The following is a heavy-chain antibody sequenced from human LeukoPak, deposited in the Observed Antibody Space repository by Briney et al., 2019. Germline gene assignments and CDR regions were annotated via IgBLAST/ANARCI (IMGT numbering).Heavy chain of an antibody. CDR1: GGSFSGYY. V-gene: IGHV4-59*10. CDR2: IYTSGST. Sequence: SETLSLTCDVYGGSFSGYYWSWIRQPAGKGLEWIGRIYTSGSTNYNPSLKSRVTMSVDTSKNQFSLKLSSVTAADTAMYYCTRANGYGLIDYWGQGTLVTVSS. D-gene: IGHD3-10*01. J-gene: IGHJ4*02. CDR3: TRANGYGLIDY.